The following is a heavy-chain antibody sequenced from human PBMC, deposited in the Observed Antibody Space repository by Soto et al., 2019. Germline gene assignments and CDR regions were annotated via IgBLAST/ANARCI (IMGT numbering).Heavy chain of an antibody. CDR2: ISGSGLKK. CDR1: GFIFENFG. V-gene: IGHV3-23*01. Sequence: GGSLRLSCAASGFIFENFGMSWVRQAPGKGLEWISSISGSGLKKYYADSVKGRFTISRDNSKSTVYLELNNLSAEDTAVYHCAKNQGVELVPLATVDWFDPWGQGSVVTVSS. CDR3: AKNQGVELVPLATVDWFDP. J-gene: IGHJ5*02. D-gene: IGHD1-26*01.